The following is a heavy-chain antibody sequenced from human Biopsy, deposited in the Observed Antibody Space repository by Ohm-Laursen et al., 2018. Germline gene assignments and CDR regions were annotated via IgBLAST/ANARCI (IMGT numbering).Heavy chain of an antibody. CDR3: ARATNSTGWPYYYFYGMDV. V-gene: IGHV4-59*01. CDR1: GGSISSDY. J-gene: IGHJ6*02. CDR2: IYYSGST. Sequence: TLSLTCPVSGGSISSDYWSWIRQTPGKGLEWIGYIYYSGSTNYNPSLKSRVTISVDTSKNQSSLRLNSVTAADTAVYYCARATNSTGWPYYYFYGMDVWGQGTTVTVSS. D-gene: IGHD2/OR15-2a*01.